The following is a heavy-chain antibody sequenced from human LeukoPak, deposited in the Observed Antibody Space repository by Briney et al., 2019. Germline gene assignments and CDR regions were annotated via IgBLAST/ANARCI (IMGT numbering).Heavy chain of an antibody. V-gene: IGHV3-15*01. CDR1: GFTFSNAW. CDR2: IKSKTDGGTI. Sequence: GGSLRVSCAASGFTFSNAWMSWVSQAPGKGVEWVGRIKSKTDGGTIDYAAPVKGRFTISRDDSKNTLYLQMNSLKTEDTAVYYCTTYTPVAEYFQHWGQGTLVTVSS. D-gene: IGHD4-17*01. J-gene: IGHJ1*01. CDR3: TTYTPVAEYFQH.